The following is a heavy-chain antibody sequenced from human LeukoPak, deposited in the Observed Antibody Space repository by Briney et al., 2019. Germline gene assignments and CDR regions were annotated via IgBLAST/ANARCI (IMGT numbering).Heavy chain of an antibody. Sequence: ASVKVSCKASGYTFTSYDNNWVRQSTGQGLEWMGWMNPNSGNTGYAQKFQGRVTMTRNTSISTAYMELSSLRSEDTAVYYCARGMPVITSSWFDPWGQGTLVTVSS. CDR1: GYTFTSYD. J-gene: IGHJ5*02. V-gene: IGHV1-8*01. CDR2: MNPNSGNT. CDR3: ARGMPVITSSWFDP. D-gene: IGHD3-22*01.